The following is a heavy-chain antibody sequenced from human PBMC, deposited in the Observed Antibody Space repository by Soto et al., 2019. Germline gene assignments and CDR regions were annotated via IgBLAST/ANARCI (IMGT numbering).Heavy chain of an antibody. CDR2: ISAYNGNT. V-gene: IGHV1-18*04. CDR1: GYTFTIYA. Sequence: ASVTVSCTASGYTFTIYAISWVRQAPGQGLEWMGWISAYNGNTNYAQKLQDRVTMTTDTSTSTAYMELRSLRSDDTAIYYCARDFGTGAPFDYWGQGTLVTVSS. J-gene: IGHJ4*02. D-gene: IGHD3-10*01. CDR3: ARDFGTGAPFDY.